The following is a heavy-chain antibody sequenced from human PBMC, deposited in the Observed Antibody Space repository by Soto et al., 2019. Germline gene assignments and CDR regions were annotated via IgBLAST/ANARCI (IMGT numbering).Heavy chain of an antibody. Sequence: QVQLVQSGGEVKKPGASLKVSCKTSGYTFTSHGISWVRQAPGQGLEWMGWISTYNGKTDYAQKFQGRGTMTANTRTRTVYMEVRSLRSDDTAVYYCARLLTEGATYREDAFYMWGQGTKVTVSS. J-gene: IGHJ3*02. D-gene: IGHD1-26*01. V-gene: IGHV1-18*01. CDR2: ISTYNGKT. CDR1: GYTFTSHG. CDR3: ARLLTEGATYREDAFYM.